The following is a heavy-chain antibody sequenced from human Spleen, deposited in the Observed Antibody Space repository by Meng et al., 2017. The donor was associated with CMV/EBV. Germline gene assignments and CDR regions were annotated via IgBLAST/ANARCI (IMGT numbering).Heavy chain of an antibody. J-gene: IGHJ4*02. D-gene: IGHD6-19*01. CDR1: SISTTYYV. V-gene: IGHV4-39*07. CDR2: VYYNGRT. CDR3: ALYYRSGGEMENYVDD. Sequence: SISTTYYVWGWIRQPPGKGLEWLGTVYYNGRTCYNPSLKTRVTMSVDTSKNHFSLRLTSVTAADTAVYYCALYYRSGGEMENYVDDWGQGTLVTVSS.